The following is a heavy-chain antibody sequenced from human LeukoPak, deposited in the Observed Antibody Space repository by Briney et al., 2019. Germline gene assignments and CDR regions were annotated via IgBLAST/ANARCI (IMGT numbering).Heavy chain of an antibody. CDR3: AKQTYEPPTQGYYYYGMDV. J-gene: IGHJ6*02. CDR1: GFTFSSYG. D-gene: IGHD2-15*01. CDR2: ISYDGSNK. Sequence: GRSLRLSCAASGFTFSSYGMHWVRQAPGKGLEWVAVISYDGSNKYYADSVKGRFTISRDNSKNTLYLQMNSLRAEDTAVYYCAKQTYEPPTQGYYYYGMDVWGQGTTVTVSS. V-gene: IGHV3-30*18.